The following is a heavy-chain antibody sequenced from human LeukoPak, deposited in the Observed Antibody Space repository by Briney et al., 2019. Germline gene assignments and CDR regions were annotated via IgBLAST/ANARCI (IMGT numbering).Heavy chain of an antibody. Sequence: GGSLRLSSAASGFTFSSYSMNWVRQAPGKGLEWVSYISSSSSTIYYADSVKGRFTISRDNAKNSLYLQMNSLRAEDTAVYYCARIRSKGYWGQGTLVTVSS. CDR3: ARIRSKGY. J-gene: IGHJ4*02. CDR1: GFTFSSYS. V-gene: IGHV3-48*01. CDR2: ISSSSSTI.